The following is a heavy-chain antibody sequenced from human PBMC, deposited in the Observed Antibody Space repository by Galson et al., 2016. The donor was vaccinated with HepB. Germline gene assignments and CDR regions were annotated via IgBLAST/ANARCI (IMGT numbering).Heavy chain of an antibody. Sequence: SLRLSCAASGFTFSSYTMNWVRQAPGKGLEWLSYITTSGATTQYADSAKGRFTISRDNAKNSLYLQMNSLRAEDTAVYYCARLYGSGSFYHYAMDVWGKGTTVTVSS. CDR2: ITTSGATT. D-gene: IGHD3-10*01. CDR1: GFTFSSYT. CDR3: ARLYGSGSFYHYAMDV. J-gene: IGHJ6*04. V-gene: IGHV3-48*01.